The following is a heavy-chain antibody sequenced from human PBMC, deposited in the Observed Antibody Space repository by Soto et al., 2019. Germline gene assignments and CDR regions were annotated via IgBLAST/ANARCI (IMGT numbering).Heavy chain of an antibody. CDR2: ISARGGRS. D-gene: IGHD4-4*01. V-gene: IGHV3-23*01. CDR1: GFSFSSYA. J-gene: IGHJ4*02. CDR3: AKGSIEYSAAVDN. Sequence: DVQLLESGGGLVQPGGSLRLSCAASGFSFSSYAMVWVRQAPGKGLAWVSVISARGGRSYFADSVKGRFTITRDNSKNGLSLEMNSPRAEDTAIYFCAKGSIEYSAAVDNWGQGTLVLVSS.